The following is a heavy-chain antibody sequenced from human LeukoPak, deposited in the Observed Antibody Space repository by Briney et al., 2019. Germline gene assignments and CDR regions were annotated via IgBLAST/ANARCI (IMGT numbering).Heavy chain of an antibody. J-gene: IGHJ4*02. Sequence: ASVKVSCKAFGYTFTSNYMHWVRQAPGQGPEWMGVISPSGGSTTYAQKFQGRVTLTRDMSTSTAYMELSSLRSEDTAVYYCARDRGRYYDSSGYWVSTEFDYWGQGTLVTVSS. CDR3: ARDRGRYYDSSGYWVSTEFDY. CDR2: ISPSGGST. CDR1: GYTFTSNY. V-gene: IGHV1-46*01. D-gene: IGHD3-22*01.